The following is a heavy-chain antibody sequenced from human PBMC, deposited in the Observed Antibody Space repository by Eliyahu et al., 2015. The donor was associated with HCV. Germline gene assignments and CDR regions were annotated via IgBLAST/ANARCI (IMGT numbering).Heavy chain of an antibody. CDR1: GYXFTSXY. V-gene: IGHV1-46*01. D-gene: IGHD3-10*01. Sequence: QVQLVQSGAEVKKPGASVKVSCKASGYXFTSXYMHWVRQAPGQGLEWRGIINPSGGSTSYAQKFQGRVTMTRDTSTSTVYMELSSLRSEDTAVYYCARGGGDYGSASYYFDYWGQGTLVTVSS. J-gene: IGHJ4*02. CDR2: INPSGGST. CDR3: ARGGGDYGSASYYFDY.